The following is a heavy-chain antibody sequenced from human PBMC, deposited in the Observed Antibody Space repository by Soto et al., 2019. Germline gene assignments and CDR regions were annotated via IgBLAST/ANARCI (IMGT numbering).Heavy chain of an antibody. D-gene: IGHD3-22*01. Sequence: QITLKESGPTLVKPTQTLTLTCTFSGFSLSTSGVGVGWIRQPPGKALEWLALIYWDDDKRYSPSLKSSLPITKHTSKIQVVLTTTNMHPVDTATYYCAHQHSSGYYYAWFDPWGQGTLVTVSS. CDR3: AHQHSSGYYYAWFDP. CDR2: IYWDDDK. V-gene: IGHV2-5*02. J-gene: IGHJ5*02. CDR1: GFSLSTSGVG.